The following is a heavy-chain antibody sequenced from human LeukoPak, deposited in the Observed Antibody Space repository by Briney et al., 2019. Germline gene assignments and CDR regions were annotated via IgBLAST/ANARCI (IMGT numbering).Heavy chain of an antibody. J-gene: IGHJ5*02. CDR3: AREGAAGSWFDP. V-gene: IGHV3-21*01. D-gene: IGHD6-13*01. CDR2: ISSSSSYI. Sequence: GGSLRLSCAASGFTFSSYSMNWVRQAPGKGLEWVSSISSSSSYIYYADSVKGRFTISRDNAKNSLYLQMNSLRAEDTAVYYCAREGAAGSWFDPWGQGTLVTVSS. CDR1: GFTFSSYS.